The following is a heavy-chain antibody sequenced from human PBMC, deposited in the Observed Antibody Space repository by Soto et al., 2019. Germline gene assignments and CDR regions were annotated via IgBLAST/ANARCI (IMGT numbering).Heavy chain of an antibody. CDR3: VRTSLVVAAATREDY. V-gene: IGHV3-74*01. J-gene: IGHJ4*02. CDR2: INSDGSST. CDR1: GFTFSSYW. D-gene: IGHD2-15*01. Sequence: EVQLVESGGGLVHPGESLTDSCAASGFTFSSYWMHWVRQAPGKGLVWVSRINSDGSSTSYAGSVKGRFTISRDNAKNTLYLQMNSLRAEDTAVYYCVRTSLVVAAATREDYWGQGTLVTVSS.